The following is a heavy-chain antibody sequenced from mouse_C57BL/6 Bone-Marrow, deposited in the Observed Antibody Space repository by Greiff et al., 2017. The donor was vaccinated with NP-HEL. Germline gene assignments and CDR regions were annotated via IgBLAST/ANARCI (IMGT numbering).Heavy chain of an antibody. Sequence: QVQLKQSGAELVRPGTSVKVSCKASGYAFTNYLIEWVKQRPGQGLEWIGVINPGSGGTNYNEKFKGKATLTADKSSSTAYMQLSSLTSEDSAVYFCARQVYYGSSTWFAYWGQGTLVTVSA. CDR2: INPGSGGT. J-gene: IGHJ3*01. CDR3: ARQVYYGSSTWFAY. V-gene: IGHV1-54*01. CDR1: GYAFTNYL. D-gene: IGHD1-1*01.